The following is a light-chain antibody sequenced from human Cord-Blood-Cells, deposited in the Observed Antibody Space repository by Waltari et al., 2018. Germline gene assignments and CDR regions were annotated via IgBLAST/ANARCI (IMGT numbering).Light chain of an antibody. J-gene: IGLJ3*02. CDR1: SSDVGGYNY. Sequence: QSALTQPASVSGSPGQSITISCTGTSSDVGGYNYVSWYQQHPGKAPKLMLYDVSKRPSGVSTRFSGSKSGNTASLTISGLQAEDEADYYGSSYTSSSTWVFGGGTKLTVL. CDR3: SSYTSSSTWV. CDR2: DVS. V-gene: IGLV2-14*01.